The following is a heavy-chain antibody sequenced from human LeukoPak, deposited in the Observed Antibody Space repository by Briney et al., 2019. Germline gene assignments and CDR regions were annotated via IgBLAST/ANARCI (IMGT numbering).Heavy chain of an antibody. D-gene: IGHD4-17*01. Sequence: PGGSLRLSCAASGFTFSGSAMHWVRQASGKGLEWVGRIRSKANNYATTYAASVKGRFTISRDDSKSTAYLQMNSLKTGDTAVYFCSSGLSVLRSNNTPVDYWGQGTLVTVSS. J-gene: IGHJ4*02. CDR3: SSGLSVLRSNNTPVDY. CDR2: IRSKANNYAT. V-gene: IGHV3-73*01. CDR1: GFTFSGSA.